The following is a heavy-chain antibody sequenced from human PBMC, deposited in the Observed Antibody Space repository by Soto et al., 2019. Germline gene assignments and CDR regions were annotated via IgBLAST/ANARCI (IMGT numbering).Heavy chain of an antibody. D-gene: IGHD1-7*01. CDR3: VRRVSGNYDY. CDR1: GFTFSSYD. Sequence: EVQLAESGGGMVQPGGSLRLSCVASGFTFSSYDMHWGRQAPGKGLEYVSSISSNGGTTYYGNSVKGRFTISRDNSKNTLYLQMGSLRDEDMAVYYCVRRVSGNYDYWGQGTLVTVSS. CDR2: ISSNGGTT. V-gene: IGHV3-64*01. J-gene: IGHJ4*02.